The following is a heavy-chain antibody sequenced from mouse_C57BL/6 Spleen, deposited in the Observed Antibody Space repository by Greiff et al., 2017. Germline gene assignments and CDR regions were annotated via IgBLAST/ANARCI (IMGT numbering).Heavy chain of an antibody. J-gene: IGHJ4*01. CDR2: ISDGGSYT. V-gene: IGHV5-4*01. D-gene: IGHD6-1*01. CDR1: GFTFSSYA. CDR3: ARDSPNYAMDY. Sequence: EVQRVESGGGLVKPGGSLTLSCAASGFTFSSYAMSWVRQTPEKRLEWVATISDGGSYTYYPDNVKGRFTISRDNAKNNLYLQMSHLKSEDTAMYYCARDSPNYAMDYWGQGTSVTVSS.